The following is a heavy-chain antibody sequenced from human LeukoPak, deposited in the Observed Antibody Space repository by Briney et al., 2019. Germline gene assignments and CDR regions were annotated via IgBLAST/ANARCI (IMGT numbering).Heavy chain of an antibody. CDR1: GFTFSDYY. V-gene: IGHV3-11*04. CDR2: ISSSGSTI. J-gene: IGHJ6*03. Sequence: PGGSLRLSCAASGFTFSDYYMSWIRQAPGKGLEWVSYISSSGSTIYYADSVKGRFTISRDNAKNSLYLQMNSLRAEDTAVYYCARDNGEAYYYYYYMDVWGKGTTVTVSS. CDR3: ARDNGEAYYYYYYMDV. D-gene: IGHD2-8*01.